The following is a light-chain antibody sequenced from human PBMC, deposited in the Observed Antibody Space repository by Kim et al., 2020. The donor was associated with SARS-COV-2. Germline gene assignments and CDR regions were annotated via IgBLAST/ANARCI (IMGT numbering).Light chain of an antibody. Sequence: DIVMTQSPLSLPVTPGEPASISCRSSQSLLHSNGYNYLDWYLQKPGQSPQLLIYLGSNRASGVPDRFSGSGSGTDFTLKISRVEPEDVGVYYCMQYLQTPLTFGEGTKVDIK. V-gene: IGKV2-28*01. CDR1: QSLLHSNGYNY. J-gene: IGKJ4*01. CDR3: MQYLQTPLT. CDR2: LGS.